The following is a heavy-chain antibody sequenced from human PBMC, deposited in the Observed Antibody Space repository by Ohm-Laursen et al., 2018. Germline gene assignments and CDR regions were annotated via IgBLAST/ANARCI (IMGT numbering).Heavy chain of an antibody. Sequence: GSLRLSCAASGFTFSDYYMSWIRQAPGKGLEWVSYISSSGSTIYYADSVKGRFTISRDNAKNSLYLQMNSLRAEDTAVYYCARVCYYGPTCFDYWGQGTLVTVSS. CDR1: GFTFSDYY. J-gene: IGHJ4*02. V-gene: IGHV3-11*01. CDR3: ARVCYYGPTCFDY. D-gene: IGHD3-10*01. CDR2: ISSSGSTI.